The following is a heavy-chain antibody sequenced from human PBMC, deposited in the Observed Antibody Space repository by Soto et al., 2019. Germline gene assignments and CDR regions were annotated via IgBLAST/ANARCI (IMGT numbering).Heavy chain of an antibody. CDR3: ARVDPRGVAVVRDY. D-gene: IGHD3-10*01. CDR1: GNTFASHG. CDR2: ISGCNGQT. Sequence: QVQLVQSGPEVKKPGASVKVSCKASGNTFASHGFSWVRQAPGQGLEWMGWISGCNGQTNYALKFQGRVTLTTDTSRSTAYLELRSLRSADTAVYFCARVDPRGVAVVRDYWGQGTLVTVSS. J-gene: IGHJ4*02. V-gene: IGHV1-18*01.